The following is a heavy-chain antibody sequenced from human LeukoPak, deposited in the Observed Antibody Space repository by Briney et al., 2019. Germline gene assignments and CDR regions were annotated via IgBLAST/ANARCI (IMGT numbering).Heavy chain of an antibody. Sequence: SETLSLTCTVSGGSISSSSYHWGWIRQPPGKGLEWIGSIYYSGSTYYNPSLKSRVTISVDTSKNQFSLKLSSVTTADTAVYYCARHYDSSRSLFDPWGQGTLVTVSS. CDR2: IYYSGST. D-gene: IGHD3-22*01. V-gene: IGHV4-39*01. CDR3: ARHYDSSRSLFDP. J-gene: IGHJ5*02. CDR1: GGSISSSSYH.